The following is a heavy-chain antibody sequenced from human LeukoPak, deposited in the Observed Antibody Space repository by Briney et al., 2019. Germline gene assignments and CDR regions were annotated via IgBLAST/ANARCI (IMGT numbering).Heavy chain of an antibody. V-gene: IGHV4-30-2*01. CDR2: IYHSGST. CDR3: ARDQPRINYDFWSGPEP. D-gene: IGHD3-3*01. J-gene: IGHJ5*02. CDR1: GGSISSGGYY. Sequence: SETLSLTCTVSGGSISSGGYYWSWIRQPPGKGLEWIGYIYHSGSTYYNPSLKSRVTISVDRSKNQFSLKLSSVTAADTAVYYCARDQPRINYDFWSGPEPWGQGTLVTVSS.